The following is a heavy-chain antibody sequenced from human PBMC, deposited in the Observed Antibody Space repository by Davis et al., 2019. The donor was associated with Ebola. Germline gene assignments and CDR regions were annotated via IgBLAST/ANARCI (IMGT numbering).Heavy chain of an antibody. CDR2: INHSGST. CDR3: AREGLDTAMFYYYGMDV. J-gene: IGHJ6*02. V-gene: IGHV4-34*01. CDR1: GGSFSGYY. Sequence: SETLSLTCAVYGGSFSGYYWSWIRQPPGKGLEWIGEINHSGSTNYNPSLKSRVTISVDTSKNQFSLKLSSVTAADTAVYYCAREGLDTAMFYYYGMDVWGQGTTVTVSS. D-gene: IGHD5-18*01.